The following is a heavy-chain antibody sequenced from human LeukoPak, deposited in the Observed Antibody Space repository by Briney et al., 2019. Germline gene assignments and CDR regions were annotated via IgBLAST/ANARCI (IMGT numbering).Heavy chain of an antibody. CDR1: GITLSNYG. CDR2: ISGSGGGT. D-gene: IGHD3-10*01. CDR3: AKRGVVIRVFLVGFHKEAYYFDS. J-gene: IGHJ4*02. Sequence: GSLRLSCAVSGITLSNYGMSWVRQAPGKGLEWAAGISGSGGGTNYADSVKGRFTISRDNPKNTLYLQMHSLRAEDTAVYFCAKRGVVIRVFLVGFHKEAYYFDSWGQGALVTVSS. V-gene: IGHV3-23*01.